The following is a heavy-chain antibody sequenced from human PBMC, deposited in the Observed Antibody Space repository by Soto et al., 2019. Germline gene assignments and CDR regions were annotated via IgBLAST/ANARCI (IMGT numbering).Heavy chain of an antibody. CDR2: INAGSGDT. V-gene: IGHV1-3*01. Sequence: QVQLVQSGAEVKKPGASVKLSCKASGHTFSNYALHWVRQAPGQRLEWMGWINAGSGDTKYSQKFQGRVTITRDTXXXXXXXXXXXXXXXXXXXXXCASGNFLYYFDYWGQGTLVTVSS. D-gene: IGHD1-26*01. CDR3: ASGNFLYYFDY. CDR1: GHTFSNYA. J-gene: IGHJ4*02.